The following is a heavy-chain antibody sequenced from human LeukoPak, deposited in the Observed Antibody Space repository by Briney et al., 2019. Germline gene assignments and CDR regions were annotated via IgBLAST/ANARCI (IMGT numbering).Heavy chain of an antibody. D-gene: IGHD3-3*01. CDR2: INPNSGGT. V-gene: IGHV1-2*02. J-gene: IGHJ4*02. CDR3: ARFPPYDFWSGYDY. Sequence: ASVKVSCKASGYTFTGYYMHWVRQAPGQGLEWMGWINPNSGGTNYPQKFQGRVTMTRDTSISTAYMELSRLRSDDTAVYYCARFPPYDFWSGYDYWGQGTLVTVSS. CDR1: GYTFTGYY.